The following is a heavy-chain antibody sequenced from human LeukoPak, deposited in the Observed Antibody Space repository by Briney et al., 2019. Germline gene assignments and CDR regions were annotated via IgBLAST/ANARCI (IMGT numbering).Heavy chain of an antibody. CDR1: GFTFSDYY. J-gene: IGHJ4*02. Sequence: GSLRLSCAASGFTFSDYYMSWIRQAPGKGLEWVSYISSSGSTIYYADSVKGRFTISRDNSKNTLYLQMNSLRAEDTAVYYCAKVLSKGGGYYLTDYWGQGTLVTVSS. CDR3: AKVLSKGGGYYLTDY. V-gene: IGHV3-11*04. CDR2: ISSSGSTI. D-gene: IGHD3-22*01.